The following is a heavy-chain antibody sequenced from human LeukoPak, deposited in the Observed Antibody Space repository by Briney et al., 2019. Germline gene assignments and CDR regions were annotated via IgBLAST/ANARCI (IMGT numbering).Heavy chain of an antibody. J-gene: IGHJ4*02. CDR3: ARGSKSYDYVWGSYRYSKLFDY. V-gene: IGHV4-34*01. D-gene: IGHD3-16*02. CDR2: INHSGST. Sequence: SETLSFTCAVYGGSFSGYYWSWIRQPPGKGLEWIGEINHSGSTNYNPSLKSRVTISVDTSKNQFSLKLSSVTAADTAVYYCARGSKSYDYVWGSYRYSKLFDYWGQGTLVTVSS. CDR1: GGSFSGYY.